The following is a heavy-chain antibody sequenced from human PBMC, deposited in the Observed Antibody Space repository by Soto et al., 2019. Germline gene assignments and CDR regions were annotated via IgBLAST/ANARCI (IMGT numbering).Heavy chain of an antibody. Sequence: GGSLRLSCAASGFTFSSYAMSWVRQAPGKGLEWVSAISGSGGSTYYADSVKGRFTISRDNSKNTLYLQMNSLRAEDTAVYNWAKGKEPDYDILTGYYSLNYYYGMDVWGKGTTVTVSS. CDR3: AKGKEPDYDILTGYYSLNYYYGMDV. CDR1: GFTFSSYA. D-gene: IGHD3-9*01. V-gene: IGHV3-23*01. J-gene: IGHJ6*04. CDR2: ISGSGGST.